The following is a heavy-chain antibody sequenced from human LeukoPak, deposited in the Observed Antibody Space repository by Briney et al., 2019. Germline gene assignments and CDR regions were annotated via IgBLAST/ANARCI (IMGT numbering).Heavy chain of an antibody. CDR2: ITSSSSYK. D-gene: IGHD5-18*01. V-gene: IGHV3-21*04. J-gene: IGHJ3*02. Sequence: GGSLRLSCAASGFTFSSYWMHWVRQAPGKGLEWVSSITSSSSYKYYADSVRGRFTISRDNAKNSLYLQMNSLRAEDTAVYYCAKEYSPWIQLWSHDAFDIWGQGTMVTVSS. CDR1: GFTFSSYW. CDR3: AKEYSPWIQLWSHDAFDI.